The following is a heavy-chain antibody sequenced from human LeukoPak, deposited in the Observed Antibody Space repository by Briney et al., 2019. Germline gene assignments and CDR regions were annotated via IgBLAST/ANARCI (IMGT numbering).Heavy chain of an antibody. CDR1: GFTLSSYG. J-gene: IGHJ4*02. V-gene: IGHV3-30*18. CDR3: AKVTSPIAAAGPDY. CDR2: ISYDGSNK. Sequence: RRSLRLSCAASGFTLSSYGMHWVRQAPGKGLEWVAVISYDGSNKYYADSVKGRFTISRDNSKNTLYLQRNSLRAEDTAVYYCAKVTSPIAAAGPDYWGQGTLVTVSS. D-gene: IGHD6-13*01.